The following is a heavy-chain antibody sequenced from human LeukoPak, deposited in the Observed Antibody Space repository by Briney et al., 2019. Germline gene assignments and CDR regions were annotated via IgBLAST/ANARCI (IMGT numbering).Heavy chain of an antibody. CDR3: ARAVVGLHFDY. CDR1: GGSISSSNYD. CDR2: IYYSGRT. J-gene: IGHJ4*02. V-gene: IGHV4-39*01. Sequence: PSETLSLTCTVAGGSISSSNYDWGWIRQPPGKGLERIGNIYYSGRTNYNPSLKSRVTMSVDTSKNQFSLELSSVTATDTAVYYCARAVVGLHFDYWGQGILVTASS. D-gene: IGHD6-19*01.